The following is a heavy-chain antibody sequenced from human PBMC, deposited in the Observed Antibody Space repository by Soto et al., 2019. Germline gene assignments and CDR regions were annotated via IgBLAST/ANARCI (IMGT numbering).Heavy chain of an antibody. Sequence: GGSLRLSCAASGFTFSSYAMHWVRQAPGKGLEWVAVISYDGSNKYYADSVKGRFTISRDNSKNTLYLQMNSLRAEDTAVYYCARAGAYSSSWYGGFYWGQGTLVTVSS. V-gene: IGHV3-30-3*01. CDR2: ISYDGSNK. CDR3: ARAGAYSSSWYGGFY. J-gene: IGHJ4*02. CDR1: GFTFSSYA. D-gene: IGHD6-13*01.